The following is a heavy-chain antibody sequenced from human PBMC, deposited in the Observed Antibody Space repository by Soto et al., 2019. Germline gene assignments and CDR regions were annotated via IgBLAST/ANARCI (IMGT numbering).Heavy chain of an antibody. CDR3: AIDLAVARIDY. V-gene: IGHV1-18*01. J-gene: IGHJ4*02. CDR1: GYTFTSYG. Sequence: QVQLVQSGAEVKKPGASVKVSCKASGYTFTSYGISWVRQAPGQGLEWMGWISAYNGNTKYAQKLQGRVTMTTDTSTITAYMELRSLRSEDTAVYYCAIDLAVARIDYWGQGTLVTVSS. CDR2: ISAYNGNT. D-gene: IGHD6-19*01.